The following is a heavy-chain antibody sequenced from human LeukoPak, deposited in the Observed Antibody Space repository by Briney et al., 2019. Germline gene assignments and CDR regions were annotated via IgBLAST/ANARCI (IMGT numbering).Heavy chain of an antibody. Sequence: GESLKISCKGSGYRFTNYWIGWVRQMPGKGLEWMGLIYPDDSDTRYSPSFQGQVTISADKSISTAYLQWSSLKASDTAMYYCAIGGDSTTSCYRCFDYWGQGTLVAVSS. D-gene: IGHD2-2*02. CDR1: GYRFTNYW. CDR3: AIGGDSTTSCYRCFDY. CDR2: IYPDDSDT. V-gene: IGHV5-51*01. J-gene: IGHJ4*02.